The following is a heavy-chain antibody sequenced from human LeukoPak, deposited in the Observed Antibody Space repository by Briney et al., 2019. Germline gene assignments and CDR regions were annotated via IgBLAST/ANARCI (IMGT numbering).Heavy chain of an antibody. CDR3: VRGCNRASCPYYFDS. CDR2: ISTSGTTI. CDR1: GFTFSSYE. D-gene: IGHD2/OR15-2a*01. Sequence: GGSLRLSCAASGFTFSSYEMNWVRQAPGKGLEWVSYISTSGTTINYSDSVKGRFTISRDNAKKSLYLQMNSLRAEDTAVYYCVRGCNRASCPYYFDSWAQGTLVTVSS. J-gene: IGHJ4*02. V-gene: IGHV3-48*03.